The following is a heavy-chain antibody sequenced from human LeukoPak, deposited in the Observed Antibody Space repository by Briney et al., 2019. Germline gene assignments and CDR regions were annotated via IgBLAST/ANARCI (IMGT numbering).Heavy chain of an antibody. CDR3: ARDQARYDFWSGYYFDY. CDR1: GFTFSSYS. D-gene: IGHD3-3*01. CDR2: ISSSSYI. V-gene: IGHV3-21*06. Sequence: PGGSLRLSCAASGFTFSSYSMTWVRQAPGKGLEWVSSISSSSYIYYADSVKGRFTISRDNAKNSLYLQMNSLRAEDTAVYYCARDQARYDFWSGYYFDYWGQGTLVTVSS. J-gene: IGHJ4*02.